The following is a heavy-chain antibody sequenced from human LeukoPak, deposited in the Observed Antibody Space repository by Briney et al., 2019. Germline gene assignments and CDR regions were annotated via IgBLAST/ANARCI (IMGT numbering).Heavy chain of an antibody. D-gene: IGHD6-19*01. CDR1: GFTFSSYA. Sequence: GRSLRLSCAASGFTFSSYAMHWVRQAPGKGLEWVAVISYDGSNKYYADSVKGRFTISRDNSKNTLYLQMNSLRAEDTAVYYCARERDSSGKYFQHWGQGTLVTVSS. J-gene: IGHJ1*01. V-gene: IGHV3-30-3*01. CDR3: ARERDSSGKYFQH. CDR2: ISYDGSNK.